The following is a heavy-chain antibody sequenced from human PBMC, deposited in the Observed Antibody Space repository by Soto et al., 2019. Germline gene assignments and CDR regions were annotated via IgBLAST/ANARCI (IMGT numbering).Heavy chain of an antibody. V-gene: IGHV1-69*04. Sequence: QVQLVQSGAEVKKPGSSMRVSCKASGTIFSSNAISWVRQAPGQGLEWMGRIIPILGETNSAQKFQGRVTLTADKSTNTAYMELNSLRLEDTAVYYCARGLGGRMDDWGQGTTVTVSS. CDR3: ARGLGGRMDD. J-gene: IGHJ6*02. CDR1: GTIFSSNA. CDR2: IIPILGET. D-gene: IGHD3-16*01.